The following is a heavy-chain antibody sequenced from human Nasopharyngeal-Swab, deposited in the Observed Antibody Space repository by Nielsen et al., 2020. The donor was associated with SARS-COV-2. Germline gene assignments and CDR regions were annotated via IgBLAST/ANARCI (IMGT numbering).Heavy chain of an antibody. Sequence: ASVKVSCKASGYTFTNYAIHWVRQAPGQRLEWMGWIDGDNDNTRYSKNFQDRVTITWDTSASTVYMELRSLRSEDTAVYYCARAPIAGGTFDYWGQGTLVTVSS. D-gene: IGHD6-13*01. CDR2: IDGDNDNT. CDR3: ARAPIAGGTFDY. V-gene: IGHV1-3*01. J-gene: IGHJ4*02. CDR1: GYTFTNYA.